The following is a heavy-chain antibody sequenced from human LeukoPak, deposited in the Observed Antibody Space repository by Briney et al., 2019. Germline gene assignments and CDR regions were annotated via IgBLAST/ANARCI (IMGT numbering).Heavy chain of an antibody. D-gene: IGHD3-3*01. CDR1: GYTFSDYA. CDR2: MNPNSENT. CDR3: ATSKGRITIFGVVIIPRGGAFGV. Sequence: GASVKVSCKASGYTFSDYAIIWVRQATGQGLEWMGWMNPNSENTEYAQKFQGRVTMTRNISISTAYMELSSLRSEDTAVYYCATSKGRITIFGVVIIPRGGAFGVWGQGTMVTVSS. J-gene: IGHJ3*01. V-gene: IGHV1-8*01.